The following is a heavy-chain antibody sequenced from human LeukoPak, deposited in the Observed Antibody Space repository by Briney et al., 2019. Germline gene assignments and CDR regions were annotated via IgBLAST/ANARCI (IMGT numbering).Heavy chain of an antibody. CDR1: GDSISSSNYY. CDR2: IYYTGST. CDR3: ARHEVAHSSGFY. V-gene: IGHV4-39*01. Sequence: SQTLSLTCTVSGDSISSSNYYWGWIRQPPGKGLQWIGNIYYTGSTYHNPSLKSRVTISVDTSNSQFSLKLSSVTAADTAVYFCARHEVAHSSGFYWGQGTLATVSS. D-gene: IGHD6-19*01. J-gene: IGHJ4*02.